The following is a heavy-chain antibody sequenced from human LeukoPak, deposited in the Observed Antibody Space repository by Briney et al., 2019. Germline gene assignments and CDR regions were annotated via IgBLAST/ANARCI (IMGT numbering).Heavy chain of an antibody. V-gene: IGHV4-59*06. CDR3: ARGGSGYWNNNYYYYGMDV. Sequence: SETLSLTCTGSGGSISSYYWSWIRQPPGKGLEWIGYIYYSGSTYYNPSLKSRVTISVDTSKNQFSLKLSSVTAADTAVYYCARGGSGYWNNNYYYYGMDVWGQGTTVTVSS. D-gene: IGHD3-3*01. CDR2: IYYSGST. CDR1: GGSISSYY. J-gene: IGHJ6*02.